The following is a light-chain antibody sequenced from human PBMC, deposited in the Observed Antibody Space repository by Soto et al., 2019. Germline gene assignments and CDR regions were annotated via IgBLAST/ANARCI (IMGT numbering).Light chain of an antibody. CDR1: QSVSTY. CDR2: DAS. V-gene: IGKV3-11*01. J-gene: IGKJ5*01. Sequence: EVVLTQSPATLSLSPGERATLSCRVSQSVSTYLAWYQQKPGQAPRPLIYDASKRATGVPDRISGSGSGTDYTLTISSLEPEDFAVYYCQQRTRWPMTFGQGTRLEIK. CDR3: QQRTRWPMT.